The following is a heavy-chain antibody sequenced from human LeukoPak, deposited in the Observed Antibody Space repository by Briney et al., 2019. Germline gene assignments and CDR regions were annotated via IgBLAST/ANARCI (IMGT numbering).Heavy chain of an antibody. Sequence: PGGSLRLSCAASGFTFSSYWMSWVRQAPGKGLEWVANIKQDGSEKYYVDSVKGRFTISRDNAKNSLYLQMNSLRAEDTAVYYCAKDDWVKNFDYWGQGTLVTVSS. V-gene: IGHV3-7*01. CDR1: GFTFSSYW. CDR2: IKQDGSEK. D-gene: IGHD3-9*01. J-gene: IGHJ4*02. CDR3: AKDDWVKNFDY.